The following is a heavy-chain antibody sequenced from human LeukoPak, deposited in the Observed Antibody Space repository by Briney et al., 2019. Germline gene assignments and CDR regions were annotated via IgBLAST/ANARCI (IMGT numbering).Heavy chain of an antibody. J-gene: IGHJ6*03. CDR3: ATDIPTVTSYMDV. V-gene: IGHV1-24*01. D-gene: IGHD4-11*01. CDR1: GYTLTELS. CDR2: FDPEDGET. Sequence: PGASVKVSCKVSGYTLTELSMHWVRQAPGKGLEWMGGFDPEDGETIYAQKFQGRVTMTEDTSTDTAYMELSSLRSEDTAAYYCATDIPTVTSYMDVWGKGTTVTVSS.